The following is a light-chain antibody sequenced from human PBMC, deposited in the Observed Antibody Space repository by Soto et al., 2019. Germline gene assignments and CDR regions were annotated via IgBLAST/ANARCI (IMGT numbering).Light chain of an antibody. V-gene: IGLV2-14*01. CDR3: SSFSSSSTLVV. Sequence: QSALTQPASVSGSPGQSITISCTGTSSDVGGYSYVSWYQQHPGKAPKLMIYEVSNRPSGVSNRFSGSKSGNTASLTSSGLQAEDEADYSCSSFSSSSTLVVFGGGTKLTVL. CDR2: EVS. CDR1: SSDVGGYSY. J-gene: IGLJ2*01.